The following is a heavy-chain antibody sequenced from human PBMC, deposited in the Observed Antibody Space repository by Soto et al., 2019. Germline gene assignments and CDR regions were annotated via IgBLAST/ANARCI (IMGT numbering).Heavy chain of an antibody. V-gene: IGHV4-30-4*08. CDR2: IYYSGST. CDR1: GGSISSGDYY. Sequence: PSETLSLTCTVSGGSISSGDYYWSWLRQPPGKGLEWIGYIYYSGSTYYNPSLKSRVTISVDTSKTQFSLKLSSVTAGDTAVYYCARAGFGGYSYVYYYYYYGMDVWGQGTRVTVSS. CDR3: ARAGFGGYSYVYYYYYYGMDV. J-gene: IGHJ6*02. D-gene: IGHD5-18*01.